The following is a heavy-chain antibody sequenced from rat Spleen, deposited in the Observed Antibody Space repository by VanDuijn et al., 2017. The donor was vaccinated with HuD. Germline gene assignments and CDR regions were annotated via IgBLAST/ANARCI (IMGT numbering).Heavy chain of an antibody. CDR3: ASLLYTPDYLGVMDA. V-gene: IGHV5S13*01. D-gene: IGHD1-6*01. Sequence: EVQLVESGGGLVQPGRSLKLSCAASGFTFSNYGMAWVRQTPTKGLEWVASISTGGGNTYYRDSVKGRFTISRDNAKSTLYLQMDSLRSEATATYYCASLLYTPDYLGVMDAWGQGASVTVSS. CDR2: ISTGGGNT. J-gene: IGHJ4*01. CDR1: GFTFSNYG.